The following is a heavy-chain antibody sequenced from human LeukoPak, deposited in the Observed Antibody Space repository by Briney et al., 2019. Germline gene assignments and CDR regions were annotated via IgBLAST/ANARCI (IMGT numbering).Heavy chain of an antibody. D-gene: IGHD6-13*01. Sequence: GGSLRLSCVASGFTFSGYYMSWIRQAPGKGLEWVSYIPSSSSYTSYADSVKGRFTISRDNPKNSLYLQMNSLRAEDTAVYYCARAANTAAGAPTLAIDYWGQGTLVTVSS. V-gene: IGHV3-11*05. CDR1: GFTFSGYY. CDR3: ARAANTAAGAPTLAIDY. J-gene: IGHJ4*02. CDR2: IPSSSSYT.